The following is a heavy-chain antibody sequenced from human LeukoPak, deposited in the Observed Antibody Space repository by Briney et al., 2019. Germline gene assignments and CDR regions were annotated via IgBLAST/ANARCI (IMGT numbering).Heavy chain of an antibody. CDR3: AKEGTAQISTWYDY. Sequence: GGSLRLSCATSGFTFSNYGMHWVRQAQGKGLEWVAVVSYEGKSQYYADSVRGRFTISRDNSKNTLYLQMNSLRGEDAAVYYCAKEGTAQISTWYDYWGQGTLVTVSS. D-gene: IGHD6-13*01. CDR2: VSYEGKSQ. CDR1: GFTFSNYG. V-gene: IGHV3-30*18. J-gene: IGHJ4*02.